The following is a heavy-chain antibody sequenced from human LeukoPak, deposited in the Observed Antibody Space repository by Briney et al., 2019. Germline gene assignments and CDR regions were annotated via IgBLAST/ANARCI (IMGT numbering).Heavy chain of an antibody. CDR3: ARRTTDDAFDI. Sequence: SETLSLTCTVSVRSISSYYWSWIRQPPGKGLEWIGYIYYSGSTNYNPSLKGRVTISVDTSKNQFSLKLSSVTAADTAVYYCARRTTDDAFDIWGQGTMVTVSS. CDR2: IYYSGST. D-gene: IGHD2/OR15-2a*01. J-gene: IGHJ3*02. V-gene: IGHV4-59*01. CDR1: VRSISSYY.